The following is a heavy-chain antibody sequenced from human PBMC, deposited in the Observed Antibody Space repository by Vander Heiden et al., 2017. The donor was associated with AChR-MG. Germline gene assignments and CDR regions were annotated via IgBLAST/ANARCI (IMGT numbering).Heavy chain of an antibody. CDR3: ARSLMITFGGVYGMDV. J-gene: IGHJ6*02. V-gene: IGHV4-61*08. CDR1: GGSVSCGGCY. D-gene: IGHD3-16*01. Sequence: QLQLQESGPGLVTPSETLSLTCPVSGGSVSCGGCYWSWIRQPPRKGLEWIGYIYYSGSTNYNPSLKSRVTISVDTSKNQFSLKLSSVTAADTAVYYCARSLMITFGGVYGMDVWGQGTTVTVSS. CDR2: IYYSGST.